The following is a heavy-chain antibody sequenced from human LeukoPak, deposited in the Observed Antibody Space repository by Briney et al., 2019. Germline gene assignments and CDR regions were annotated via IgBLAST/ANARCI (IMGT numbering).Heavy chain of an antibody. CDR3: ARKGGFGGSWKDYYFMDV. CDR1: GFTVSSNY. CDR2: ISYDGSNK. J-gene: IGHJ6*03. V-gene: IGHV3-30*03. D-gene: IGHD2-15*01. Sequence: GGSLRLSCAASGFTVSSNYMSWVRQAPGKGLEWVAVISYDGSNKYYADSVKGRFTISRDNSKNTLYLQMNSLRAEDTAVYYCARKGGFGGSWKDYYFMDVWGKGTTVTVSS.